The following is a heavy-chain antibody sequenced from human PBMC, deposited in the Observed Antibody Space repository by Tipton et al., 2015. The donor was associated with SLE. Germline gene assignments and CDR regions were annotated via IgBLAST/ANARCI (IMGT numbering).Heavy chain of an antibody. Sequence: SLRLSCTTSGFTFGDYPMSWVRQAPGKGLEWVAFIRSKAYGGTTEYAASVKGRFTISRDDSKSIAYLQMNSLKTEDTALYYCTRESGGGFSTPDYWGQGTLVTVSS. CDR3: TRESGGGFSTPDY. V-gene: IGHV3-49*04. CDR2: IRSKAYGGTT. CDR1: GFTFGDYP. D-gene: IGHD3-16*01. J-gene: IGHJ4*02.